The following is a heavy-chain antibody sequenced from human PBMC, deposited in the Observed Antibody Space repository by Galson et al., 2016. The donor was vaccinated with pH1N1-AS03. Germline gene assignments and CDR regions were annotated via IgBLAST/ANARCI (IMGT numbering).Heavy chain of an antibody. Sequence: SLRLSCAASGFTFGSYSMNWVRQAPGKGLEWVSSISSSGGYIYYSDSVKGRFTISRDNSKDTLYLQMNSLRAEDTAVYYCARVILRRGTPENAFDLWGQGTLVTVSS. D-gene: IGHD3-9*01. J-gene: IGHJ3*01. V-gene: IGHV3-21*01. CDR3: ARVILRRGTPENAFDL. CDR1: GFTFGSYS. CDR2: ISSSGGYI.